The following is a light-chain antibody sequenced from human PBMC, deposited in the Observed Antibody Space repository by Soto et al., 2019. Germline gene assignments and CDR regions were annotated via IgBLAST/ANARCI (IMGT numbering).Light chain of an antibody. V-gene: IGLV2-23*01. CDR3: CSYAGSSTYV. Sequence: QSALTQPASVSGSPGQSITISCTGTSSDIGRYNIVSWYQQHPGKAPKLMFCEGTKRPSGVSNRFSGSKSGNTASLTISGLQAEDEADCYCCSYAGSSTYVFGTGTKLTVL. CDR2: EGT. CDR1: SSDIGRYNI. J-gene: IGLJ1*01.